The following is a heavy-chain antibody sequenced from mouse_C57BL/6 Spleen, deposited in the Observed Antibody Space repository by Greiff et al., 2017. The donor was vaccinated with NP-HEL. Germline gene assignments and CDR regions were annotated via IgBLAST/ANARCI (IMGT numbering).Heavy chain of an antibody. Sequence: VQLKESGAELVKPGASVKLSCTASGFNIKDYYMHWVKQRTEQGLEWIGRIDPEDGETKYAPKFQGKATITADTSSNTAYLQLSSLTSEDTAVYYCAKSPLFITTVVDYFDYWGQGTTLTVSS. CDR3: AKSPLFITTVVDYFDY. J-gene: IGHJ2*01. D-gene: IGHD1-1*01. CDR1: GFNIKDYY. V-gene: IGHV14-2*01. CDR2: IDPEDGET.